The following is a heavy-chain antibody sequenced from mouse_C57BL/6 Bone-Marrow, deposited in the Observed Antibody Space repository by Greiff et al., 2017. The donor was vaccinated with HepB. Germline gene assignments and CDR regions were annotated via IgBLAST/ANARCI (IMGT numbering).Heavy chain of an antibody. D-gene: IGHD1-1*01. CDR1: GFTFSDYG. Sequence: EVMLVESGGGLVKPGGSLKLSCAASGFTFSDYGMHWVRQAPEKGLEWVAYISSGSSTIYYADTVKGRFTISRDNAKNTLFLQMTSLRSEDTAMYYCARDYGSSHDWYFDVWGTGTTVTVSS. V-gene: IGHV5-17*01. CDR3: ARDYGSSHDWYFDV. CDR2: ISSGSSTI. J-gene: IGHJ1*03.